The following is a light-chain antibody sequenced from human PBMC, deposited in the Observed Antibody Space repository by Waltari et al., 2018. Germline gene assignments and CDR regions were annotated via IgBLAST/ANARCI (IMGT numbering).Light chain of an antibody. V-gene: IGLV2-23*01. J-gene: IGLJ3*02. Sequence: QSALTQTASVSGSPGQCITISCTGSSSDVRRYHLVSWYLQHPGKAPKLMIYEGSKRPSGVSNRFSGSKSDNTASLTISGLQAEDEAHYYCCSYAGSSAPRVFGGGTKLTVL. CDR2: EGS. CDR3: CSYAGSSAPRV. CDR1: SSDVRRYHL.